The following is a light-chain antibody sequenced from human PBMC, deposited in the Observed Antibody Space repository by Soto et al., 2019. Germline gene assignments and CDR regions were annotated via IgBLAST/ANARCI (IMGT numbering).Light chain of an antibody. CDR3: QQVKSYPLN. V-gene: IGKV1-9*01. CDR2: AAS. Sequence: DIQLTQSPSFLSASVGDRVTITRRASQGISSFLAWYQQKPGKAPNFLIYAASTLQSGVPSRFSGSGSGTEFTLTISSLQPEDFATYYCQQVKSYPLNFGGGTKVEIK. CDR1: QGISSF. J-gene: IGKJ4*01.